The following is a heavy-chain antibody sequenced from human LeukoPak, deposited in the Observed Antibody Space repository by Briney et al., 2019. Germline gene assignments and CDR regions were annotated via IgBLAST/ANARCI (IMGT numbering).Heavy chain of an antibody. CDR3: TTDGDDYGDYSGAFDI. J-gene: IGHJ3*02. Sequence: KTGGSLRLSCAASGFTFSNAWMSWVRQAPGKGLEWVGRIKSKTDGGTTDYAAPVKGRFTISRDDSKNTLYLQMNSLKTEDTAVYYCTTDGDDYGDYSGAFDIWGQGTMVTVSS. CDR2: IKSKTDGGTT. V-gene: IGHV3-15*01. CDR1: GFTFSNAW. D-gene: IGHD4-17*01.